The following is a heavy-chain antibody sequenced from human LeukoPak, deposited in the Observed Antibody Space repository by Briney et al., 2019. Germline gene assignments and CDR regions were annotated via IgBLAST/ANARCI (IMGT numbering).Heavy chain of an antibody. Sequence: GGSLRLSCAASGFTVSTYDMHWVRQSPGQGPEWIAYFGISGTIYYADSVRGRFTISRDSAKNSLHLEMNSLRVDDTAIYYCAGYGFYPYWGQGTPVTVSS. CDR3: AGYGFYPY. V-gene: IGHV3-48*01. CDR2: FGISGTI. J-gene: IGHJ4*02. CDR1: GFTVSTYD. D-gene: IGHD5-18*01.